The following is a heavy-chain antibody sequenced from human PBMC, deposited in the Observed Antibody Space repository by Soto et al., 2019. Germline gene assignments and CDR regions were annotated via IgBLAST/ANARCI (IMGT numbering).Heavy chain of an antibody. D-gene: IGHD6-19*01. Sequence: ASETLSLTCSVSGADINTYSWTWIRQPAGKGLEWIGRIYTSASINYNPSLKGRVTLSVDTSTNQVSLRLASVTAADTAIYYCARDREAGYNFYYGMDVWGQGTTVTVSS. J-gene: IGHJ6*02. CDR3: ARDREAGYNFYYGMDV. V-gene: IGHV4-4*07. CDR1: GADINTYS. CDR2: IYTSASI.